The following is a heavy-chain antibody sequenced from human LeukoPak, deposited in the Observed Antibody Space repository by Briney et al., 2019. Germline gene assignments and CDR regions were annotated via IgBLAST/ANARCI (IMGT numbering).Heavy chain of an antibody. Sequence: ESLQISCKGSGYSFTSYWIGWVRRMPGKGLEWMGIIYPGDSDTRYSPSFQGQVTISADKSISTAYLQWSSLKASDTAMYYCALSNDYGDYGGGDAFDIWGQGTMVTVSS. CDR1: GYSFTSYW. CDR3: ALSNDYGDYGGGDAFDI. J-gene: IGHJ3*02. D-gene: IGHD4-17*01. CDR2: IYPGDSDT. V-gene: IGHV5-51*01.